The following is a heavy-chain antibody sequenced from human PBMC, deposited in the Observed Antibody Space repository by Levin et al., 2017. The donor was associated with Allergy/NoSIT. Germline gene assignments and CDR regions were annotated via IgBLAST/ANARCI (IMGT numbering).Heavy chain of an antibody. J-gene: IGHJ4*02. CDR3: ARDGGYCSGGSCYTGYFDY. V-gene: IGHV3-48*03. CDR2: ISISGSTI. D-gene: IGHD2-15*01. CDR1: GFIFSSYE. Sequence: GESLKISCAASGFIFSSYEMNWVRQAPGKGLEWVSYISISGSTIYYADSVKGRFTISRDTAKNSLYLQMNSLRAEDTAVYYCARDGGYCSGGSCYTGYFDYWGQGTQVTVSS.